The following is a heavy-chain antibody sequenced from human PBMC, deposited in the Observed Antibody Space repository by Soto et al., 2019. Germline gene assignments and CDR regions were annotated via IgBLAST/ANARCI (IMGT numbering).Heavy chain of an antibody. J-gene: IGHJ4*02. CDR3: ERDQRGMVAGVVPY. CDR1: GFTFSSYA. V-gene: IGHV3-30-3*01. CDR2: ISYDGSNK. Sequence: QVQLVESGGGVVQPGRSLRLSCAASGFTFSSYAMHWVRQAPGKGLEWVAVISYDGSNKYYADSVKGRFTISRDNSKKKLYLQTNSLRAEDTAVYYCERDQRGMVAGVVPYWGQGSLVTVSS. D-gene: IGHD6-19*01.